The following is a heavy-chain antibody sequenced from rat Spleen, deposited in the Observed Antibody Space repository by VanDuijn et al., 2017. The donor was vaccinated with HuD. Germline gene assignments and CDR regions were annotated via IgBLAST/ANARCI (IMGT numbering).Heavy chain of an antibody. CDR3: ARGSAYFDY. Sequence: QVQLKESGPGLVQPSQTLSLTCTVSGFSLISNSVHWIRQPPGKGLEWMGGIWGDESTDYNSAVKSRLSISRDTSKSQVFLKMNSLQTEDTAMYFCARGSAYFDYWGQGVMVTVSS. V-gene: IGHV2-1*01. CDR1: GFSLISNS. D-gene: IGHD3-2*01. J-gene: IGHJ2*01. CDR2: IWGDEST.